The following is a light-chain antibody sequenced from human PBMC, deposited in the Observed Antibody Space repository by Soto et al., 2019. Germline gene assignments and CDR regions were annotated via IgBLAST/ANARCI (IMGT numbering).Light chain of an antibody. V-gene: IGKV3-20*01. Sequence: NVLTRSPGTLSLSPGERATLSCRASQTVSSYLTWYQQRPGQAPRLLISGASRRATGIPDRFSGSGSGTDFTLTISRLEPEDFALYYCQQYGTSPITFGQGTRLEIK. CDR3: QQYGTSPIT. CDR2: GAS. J-gene: IGKJ5*01. CDR1: QTVSSY.